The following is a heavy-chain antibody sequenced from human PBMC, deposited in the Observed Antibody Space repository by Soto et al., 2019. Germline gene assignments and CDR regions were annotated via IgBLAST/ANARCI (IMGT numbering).Heavy chain of an antibody. CDR1: GYTFTSYV. Sequence: QVQLVQSGAEGKKPGASVKVSCKASGYTFTSYVRHWVRQAPGQRRDWMGWINAGNGDTKYAQKLQGRVTISRDTSASTGYMELYSLRSEDTAVYYYARGSDCGYLGYWGQGTLVTVSS. CDR2: INAGNGDT. J-gene: IGHJ4*02. CDR3: ARGSDCGYLGY. D-gene: IGHD2-21*02. V-gene: IGHV1-3*01.